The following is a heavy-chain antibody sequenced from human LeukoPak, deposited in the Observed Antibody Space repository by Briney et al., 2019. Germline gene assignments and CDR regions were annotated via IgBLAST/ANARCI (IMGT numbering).Heavy chain of an antibody. V-gene: IGHV4-39*01. CDR3: ARLYYDSSGYYQICYFDY. Sequence: SETLSLTCTVSRGSISSSSDYWGRIRQPPGKGLEWIGSIYYSGSTYYNPSLKSRVTISVDTSKNQFSLNLSSVTAADTAVYYCARLYYDSSGYYQICYFDYWGQGSLVTVSS. D-gene: IGHD3-22*01. J-gene: IGHJ4*02. CDR2: IYYSGST. CDR1: RGSISSSSDY.